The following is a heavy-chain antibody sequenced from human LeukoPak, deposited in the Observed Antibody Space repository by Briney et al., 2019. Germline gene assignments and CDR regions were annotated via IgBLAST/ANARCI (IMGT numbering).Heavy chain of an antibody. CDR2: INHSGST. CDR3: ARTVRWRGGPLGKGSFDY. J-gene: IGHJ4*02. V-gene: IGHV4-34*01. D-gene: IGHD2-15*01. Sequence: PSQTLSLTCAVYGGSFSGYYWSWIRQPPGKGLEWIGEINHSGSTNYNPSLKSRVTISVDTSKNQCSLKLSSVTAADTAVYYCARTVRWRGGPLGKGSFDYWGQGTLVTVSS. CDR1: GGSFSGYY.